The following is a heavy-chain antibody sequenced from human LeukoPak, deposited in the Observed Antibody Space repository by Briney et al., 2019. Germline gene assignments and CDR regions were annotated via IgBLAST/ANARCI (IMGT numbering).Heavy chain of an antibody. J-gene: IGHJ4*02. D-gene: IGHD4-23*01. CDR2: IIPIFGTA. V-gene: IGHV1-69*13. Sequence: GASVKVSCKVSGYTLTELSMHWVRQAPGQGLEWMGGIIPIFGTANYAQKFQGRVTITADESTSTAYMELSSLRSEDTAVYYCARGGYGGRKEFDYWGQGTLVTVSS. CDR3: ARGGYGGRKEFDY. CDR1: GYTLTELS.